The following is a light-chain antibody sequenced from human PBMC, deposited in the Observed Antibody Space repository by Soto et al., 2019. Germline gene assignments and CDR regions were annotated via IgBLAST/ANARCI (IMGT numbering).Light chain of an antibody. CDR1: QRITTY. V-gene: IGKV3-11*01. CDR3: RQRSGWRIT. J-gene: IGKJ4*01. Sequence: ESALTKSKASMSFASGEIATLSGRASQRITTYLAWYQQKPGQAPRLLIYDASNRATGIPARFSGSGSGTDFTLTISSLYPEAFAFYYCRQRSGWRITFGGGTKVDIK. CDR2: DAS.